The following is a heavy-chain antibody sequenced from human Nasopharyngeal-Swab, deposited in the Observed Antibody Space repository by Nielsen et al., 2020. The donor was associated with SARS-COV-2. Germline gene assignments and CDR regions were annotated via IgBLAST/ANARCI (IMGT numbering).Heavy chain of an antibody. D-gene: IGHD5-24*01. Sequence: SCAASGFTFDDYAMHWVRQAPGKGLEWVSGISWNSGSIGYADSVKGRFTISRDNAKNSVFLQMNNLRAEDTAVYYCARWATWESNPLHFYYYIDVWGKGTTVTVSS. CDR1: GFTFDDYA. CDR2: ISWNSGSI. V-gene: IGHV3-9*01. CDR3: ARWATWESNPLHFYYYIDV. J-gene: IGHJ6*03.